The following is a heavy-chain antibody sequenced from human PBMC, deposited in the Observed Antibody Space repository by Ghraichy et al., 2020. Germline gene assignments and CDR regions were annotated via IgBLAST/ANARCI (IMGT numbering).Heavy chain of an antibody. D-gene: IGHD2-21*02. Sequence: GESLNISCVASGFPFSDYSMNWVRQAPGKGLEWVSSIDLTSSYIYYADSLKGRFTISRDNARNSLYLQMNSLRAEDTAVYYCARDRLPLNGDFVSWGQGSLVSFSS. CDR3: ARDRLPLNGDFVS. CDR2: IDLTSSYI. J-gene: IGHJ5*01. CDR1: GFPFSDYS. V-gene: IGHV3-21*01.